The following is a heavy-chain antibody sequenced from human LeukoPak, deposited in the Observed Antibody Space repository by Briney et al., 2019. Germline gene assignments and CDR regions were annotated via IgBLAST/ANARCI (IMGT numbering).Heavy chain of an antibody. J-gene: IGHJ4*02. D-gene: IGHD3-22*01. V-gene: IGHV3-7*01. CDR1: GFIFSNYW. CDR3: VRLWDSSGFFGY. CDR2: IQYDGSEK. Sequence: GGSLRLSCVASGFIFSNYWMSWVRQAAGKGLEWVANIQYDGSEKQYVASVEGGFTISRDNAENSLFLQLNSLRVGDTAVYYCVRLWDSSGFFGYWGQGALVTVSS.